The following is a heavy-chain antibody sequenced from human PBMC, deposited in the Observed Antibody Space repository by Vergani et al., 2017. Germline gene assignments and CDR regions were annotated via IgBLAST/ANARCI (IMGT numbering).Heavy chain of an antibody. CDR2: ISCGGGAT. Sequence: EVQLLESGGGLVQPGGSLRLSCAASGFNFNYYAMRWVRQAPGTGMEWVSTISCGGGATYSADSVKGRFTISRDISKNTLYLQINSLRAEDTAVYYCARLKVGATLARAFDIWGQGTMVTVSS. D-gene: IGHD1-26*01. CDR3: ARLKVGATLARAFDI. V-gene: IGHV3-23*01. CDR1: GFNFNYYA. J-gene: IGHJ3*02.